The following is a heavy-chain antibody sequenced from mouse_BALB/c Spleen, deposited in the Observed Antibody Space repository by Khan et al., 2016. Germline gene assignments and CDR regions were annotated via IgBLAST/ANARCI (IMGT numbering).Heavy chain of an antibody. J-gene: IGHJ2*01. Sequence: EVELVESGGVLVKPGGSLKLSCAASGFTFSSYAMSWVRQTPEKRLEWVASISSGGSPFYPDILKGRFTISRDNARNSLYLQLSSLRTEDTAMYYCATKVYYFDYWGQGTTLTVSS. CDR3: ATKVYYFDY. CDR2: ISSGGSP. V-gene: IGHV5-6-5*01. CDR1: GFTFSSYA.